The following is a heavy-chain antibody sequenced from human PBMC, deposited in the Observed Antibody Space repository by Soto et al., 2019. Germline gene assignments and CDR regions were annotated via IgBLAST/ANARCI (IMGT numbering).Heavy chain of an antibody. J-gene: IGHJ4*02. CDR1: GFTFDDYA. V-gene: IGHV3-9*01. CDR3: AKVGTIFGVVTIHYLDY. Sequence: PGGSLRLSCAASGFTFDDYAMHWVRQAPGKGLEWVSGISWNSGSIGYADSVKGRFTISRDNAKNSLYLQMNSLRAEDTALYYCAKVGTIFGVVTIHYLDYWGQGTLVTVSS. CDR2: ISWNSGSI. D-gene: IGHD3-3*01.